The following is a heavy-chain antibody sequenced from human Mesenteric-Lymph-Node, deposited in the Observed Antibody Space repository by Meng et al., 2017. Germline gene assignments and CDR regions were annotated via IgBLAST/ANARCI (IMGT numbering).Heavy chain of an antibody. CDR2: ISGSGTTI. D-gene: IGHD2-21*02. V-gene: IGHV3-48*03. J-gene: IGHJ3*02. CDR3: AKYCGGDCYSGGDAFDI. CDR1: GFTFKTYE. Sequence: GGSLRLSCEASGFTFKTYEINWVRQAPGKGLEWVAYISGSGTTIFYADSVKGRFTISRDNAKNSLYLQMNSLTAEDTAVYFCAKYCGGDCYSGGDAFDIWGQGTMVTVSS.